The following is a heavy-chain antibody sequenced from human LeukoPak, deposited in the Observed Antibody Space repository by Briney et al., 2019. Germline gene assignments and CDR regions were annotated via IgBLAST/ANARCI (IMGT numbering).Heavy chain of an antibody. CDR2: ISSSSSTI. CDR3: ARGNYGDYVGDY. J-gene: IGHJ4*02. CDR1: GFTFSSYS. V-gene: IGHV3-48*02. Sequence: GGSLRLSCAASGFTFSSYSMNWVRQAPGKGLEWVSYISSSSSTIYYADSVKGRFTISRDNAKKSLYLQMNSLRDEDTAVYYCARGNYGDYVGDYWGQGTLVTVS. D-gene: IGHD4-17*01.